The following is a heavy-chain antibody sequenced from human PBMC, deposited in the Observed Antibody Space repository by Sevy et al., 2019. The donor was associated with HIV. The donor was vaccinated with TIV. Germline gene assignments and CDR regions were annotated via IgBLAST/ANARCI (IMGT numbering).Heavy chain of an antibody. CDR1: GFTFDDYA. V-gene: IGHV3-9*01. CDR3: AKGGIITMVRGVMIHY. Sequence: GGSLRLSCAASGFTFDDYAMHWVRQAPGKGLEWVSGISWNSGSIGYADSVKGRFTISRDNAKNSLYLQMNSLRAEDTALYYCAKGGIITMVRGVMIHYWGQGTLVTVSS. J-gene: IGHJ4*02. CDR2: ISWNSGSI. D-gene: IGHD3-10*01.